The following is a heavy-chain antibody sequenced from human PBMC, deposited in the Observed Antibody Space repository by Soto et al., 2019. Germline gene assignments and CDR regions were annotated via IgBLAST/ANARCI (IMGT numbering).Heavy chain of an antibody. CDR1: GFTFSSYD. CDR2: ISNTGTRT. J-gene: IGHJ4*02. Sequence: GGSVRLSCAASGFTFSSYDMAWVRQAPGKGLEWVSGISNTGTRTYYADSVKGLFTISRDNSKNTLHLQMNSLRAEDTATYYCAKDAKRSSGWWYFDYWGQGTLVTVSS. CDR3: AKDAKRSSGWWYFDY. D-gene: IGHD6-19*01. V-gene: IGHV3-23*01.